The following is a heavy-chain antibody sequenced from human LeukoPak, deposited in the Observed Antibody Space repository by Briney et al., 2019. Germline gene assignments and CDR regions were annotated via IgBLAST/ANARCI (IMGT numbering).Heavy chain of an antibody. V-gene: IGHV5-51*01. CDR3: ARHSRDDTGSHRRLDS. J-gene: IGHJ4*02. D-gene: IGHD5-12*01. CDR2: INPRDSDT. CDR1: GYIFTKYW. Sequence: GESLKISCTGSGYIFTKYWIGWARQMPGKGLEWMGIINPRDSDTRYSPSFQGQVTISADTSVSIAYLQWSSLKASDTAMDYCARHSRDDTGSHRRLDSWGQGTLVTVSS.